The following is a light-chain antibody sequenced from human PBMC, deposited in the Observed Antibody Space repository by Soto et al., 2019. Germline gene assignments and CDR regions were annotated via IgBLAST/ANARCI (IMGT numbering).Light chain of an antibody. J-gene: IGKJ1*01. Sequence: DIQMTQSPSTLSASVGDRVTITCRASQSISSWLAWYQQKPGKAPKLLIYDASSLESGVPSRFSGSGSGTEFTLTISSLQPDDFATYFCQQYYGFPRTFGQGTNVEI. CDR3: QQYYGFPRT. CDR2: DAS. CDR1: QSISSW. V-gene: IGKV1-5*01.